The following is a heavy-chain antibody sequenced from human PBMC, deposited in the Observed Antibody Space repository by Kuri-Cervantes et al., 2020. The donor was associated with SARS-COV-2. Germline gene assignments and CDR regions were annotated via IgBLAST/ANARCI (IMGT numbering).Heavy chain of an antibody. CDR3: ARDSYYDSPGH. Sequence: GESLKISCAASGFTFSSYSMNWVRQAPGKGLEWVSAISGSGGSTYYADSVKGRFTISRDNSKNTLYLQMNSLRAEDTAVYYCARDSYYDSPGHWGQGTLVTVSS. J-gene: IGHJ4*02. CDR2: ISGSGGST. D-gene: IGHD3-22*01. CDR1: GFTFSSYS. V-gene: IGHV3-23*01.